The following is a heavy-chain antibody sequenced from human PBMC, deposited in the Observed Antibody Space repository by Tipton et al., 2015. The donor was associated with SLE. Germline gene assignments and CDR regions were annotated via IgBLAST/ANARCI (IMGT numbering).Heavy chain of an antibody. CDR3: ARDTSGSGTLDY. J-gene: IGHJ4*02. Sequence: QLVQSGAEVKKPGASVKVSCKASGYTFTTFDINWVRQAPGQGLEWMGWMNPNTGYTAYAQKFQGRVTMTRITSMSTAYMELSSLRSEDTAVYYCARDTSGSGTLDYWGQGALVTVSS. V-gene: IGHV1-8*01. CDR1: GYTFTTFD. CDR2: MNPNTGYT. D-gene: IGHD3-10*01.